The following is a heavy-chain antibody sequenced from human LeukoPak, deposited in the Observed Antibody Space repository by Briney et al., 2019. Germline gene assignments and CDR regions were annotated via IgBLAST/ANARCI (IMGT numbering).Heavy chain of an antibody. CDR2: IYHSGST. CDR3: ARDHRSFASVRRAGHWFAP. V-gene: IGHV4-38-2*02. Sequence: SETLSLTCAVSGYSISSGYYWGWIRQPPGKGLEWIGSIYHSGSTYYNPSLKSRVTISVDTSKNQFSLKLSSVTAADTAVYYCARDHRSFASVRRAGHWFAPWGQGTLVTVSS. CDR1: GYSISSGYY. J-gene: IGHJ5*02. D-gene: IGHD6-19*01.